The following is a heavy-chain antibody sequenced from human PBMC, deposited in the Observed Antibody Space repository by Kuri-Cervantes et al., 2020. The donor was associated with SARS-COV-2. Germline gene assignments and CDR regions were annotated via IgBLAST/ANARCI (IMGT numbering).Heavy chain of an antibody. CDR3: ARERDILTGYYSH. Sequence: ASVQVSCKASGYTFTSYYMHWVRHAPGQGLEWMGIINPSGGSTSYAQKLQGRVTMTTGTSTSTAYMELRSLRSDDTAVYYCARERDILTGYYSHWGQGTLVTVSS. J-gene: IGHJ4*02. V-gene: IGHV1-46*01. CDR2: INPSGGST. D-gene: IGHD3-9*01. CDR1: GYTFTSYY.